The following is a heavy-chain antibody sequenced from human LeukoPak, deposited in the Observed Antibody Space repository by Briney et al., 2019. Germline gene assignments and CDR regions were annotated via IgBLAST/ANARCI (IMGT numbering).Heavy chain of an antibody. CDR3: ARPGGDFWSAYPFDY. CDR1: GFTFRSYW. CDR2: IRYDGSNK. Sequence: GGSLRLSCAASGFTFRSYWMSWVRQAPGKGLEWVAFIRYDGSNKYYADSVKGRFTISRDNSKNTLYLQMNSLRAEDTAVYYCARPGGDFWSAYPFDYWGQGTLVTVSS. V-gene: IGHV3-30*02. D-gene: IGHD3-3*01. J-gene: IGHJ4*02.